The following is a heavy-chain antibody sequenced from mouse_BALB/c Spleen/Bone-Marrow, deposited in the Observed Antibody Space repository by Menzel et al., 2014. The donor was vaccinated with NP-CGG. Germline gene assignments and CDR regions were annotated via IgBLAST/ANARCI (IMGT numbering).Heavy chain of an antibody. Sequence: QVQLKHSGPELVRPGESVKISCKGSGFTFTDYAMHWVKRSHAKSLEWIGVISIYYDNTNYNQKFKGKATMTVDKSSGTAYMELARLTSEDSAIYYCARGIRLPLDYWGQGTTLTVSS. J-gene: IGHJ2*01. D-gene: IGHD1-2*01. CDR3: ARGIRLPLDY. CDR2: ISIYYDNT. V-gene: IGHV1-67*01. CDR1: GFTFTDYA.